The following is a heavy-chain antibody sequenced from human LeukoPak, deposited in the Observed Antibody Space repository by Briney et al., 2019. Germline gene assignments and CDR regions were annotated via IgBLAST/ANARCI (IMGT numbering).Heavy chain of an antibody. J-gene: IGHJ5*02. D-gene: IGHD6-13*01. CDR3: AKDSGQQNWFDP. CDR1: GFTFDEYA. V-gene: IGHV3-43D*03. CDR2: ISWDGGST. Sequence: GGSLRLSCAASGFTFDEYAMHWVRQAPGKGLEWVSLISWDGGSTYYADSVKGRFTISRDNSKNSLYLQMNSLRAEDTALYYCAKDSGQQNWFDPWGQGTLVTVSS.